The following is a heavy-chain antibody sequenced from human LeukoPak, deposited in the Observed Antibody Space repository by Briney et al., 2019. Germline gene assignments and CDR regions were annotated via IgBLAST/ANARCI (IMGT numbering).Heavy chain of an antibody. CDR3: AKSPTVGAAFDI. CDR1: GFTFSSYA. CDR2: IGYTGDST. V-gene: IGHV3-23*01. J-gene: IGHJ3*02. Sequence: PGGSLRLSCAASGFTFSSYAMNWVRQAPGKGLEWVSGIGYTGDSTFYADSVKGRFTVSRDSSKNTLFLHMNSLRAEDTALYYCAKSPTVGAAFDIWGQGTMVTVSS. D-gene: IGHD4-23*01.